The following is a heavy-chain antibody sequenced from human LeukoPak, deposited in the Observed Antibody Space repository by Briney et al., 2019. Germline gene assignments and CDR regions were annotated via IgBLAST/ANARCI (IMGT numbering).Heavy chain of an antibody. V-gene: IGHV3-21*05. CDR2: ISSSSDSK. D-gene: IGHD2-8*02. J-gene: IGHJ4*02. CDR1: GFTFSSYW. Sequence: GGSLRLSCAASGFTFSSYWMHWVRQAPGQGLECISYISSSSDSKLYADSVKGRFTVSRDNAQNSLYLQMNSLRADDTAVYYCARVIVGMTGGDYWGQGALVTVSS. CDR3: ARVIVGMTGGDY.